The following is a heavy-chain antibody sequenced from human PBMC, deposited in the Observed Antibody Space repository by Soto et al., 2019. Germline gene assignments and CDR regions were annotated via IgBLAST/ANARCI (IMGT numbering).Heavy chain of an antibody. Sequence: GGSLRLSCAASGFTVSNSFLSWVRQAPGKGLEWVSLIYGDGRTYYADSVKGRFTISRDNAKNSLYLQMNSLRAEDTALYYCARDSGPATTVVTPYYFDYWGQGNLVTVSS. CDR2: IYGDGRT. CDR1: GFTVSNSF. J-gene: IGHJ4*02. V-gene: IGHV3-53*01. CDR3: ARDSGPATTVVTPYYFDY. D-gene: IGHD4-17*01.